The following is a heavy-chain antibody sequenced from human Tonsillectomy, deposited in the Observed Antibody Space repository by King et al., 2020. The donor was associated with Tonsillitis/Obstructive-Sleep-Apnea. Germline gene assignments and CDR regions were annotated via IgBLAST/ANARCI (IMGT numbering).Heavy chain of an antibody. D-gene: IGHD2-2*01. Sequence: QVQLQESGPGLVKPSETLSLTCTVSGGSISSSSYYWGGIRQPPGKGLEWIGSIYYSGSTYYNPSLKSRVTISLDTSKNQFSLKLSSVTAADTAVYYCAKGLGYCSSTSCYGFDYWGQGTLVTVSS. CDR1: GGSISSSSYY. CDR3: AKGLGYCSSTSCYGFDY. V-gene: IGHV4-39*01. J-gene: IGHJ4*02. CDR2: IYYSGST.